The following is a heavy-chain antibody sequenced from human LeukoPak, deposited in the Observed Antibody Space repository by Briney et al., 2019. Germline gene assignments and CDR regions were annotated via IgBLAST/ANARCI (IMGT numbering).Heavy chain of an antibody. J-gene: IGHJ4*02. Sequence: SETLSLTCTVSGGSISTDTNYWAWIRQPPGKGLEWIGSIFYSGITYYNRSRKSPVTISVDTSQNQFSLKLSSVTAADTAVYYCARQGPAPFFDYWGQGSLLTVSS. CDR3: ARQGPAPFFDY. CDR2: IFYSGIT. CDR1: GGSISTDTNY. V-gene: IGHV4-39*01.